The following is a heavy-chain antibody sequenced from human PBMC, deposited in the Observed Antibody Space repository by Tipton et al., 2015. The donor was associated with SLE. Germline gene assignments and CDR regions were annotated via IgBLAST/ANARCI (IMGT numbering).Heavy chain of an antibody. CDR1: GGSISSYY. CDR2: IYYSGST. Sequence: TLSLTCTVSGGSISSYYWAWIRQTPGKGMEWIGYIYYSGSTYYNPSLKSRVTISVDTSGNQFSLRLRSVTSADTAIYYCARTAYSDSSPYASPYFFDSWGQGTLVTVSS. V-gene: IGHV4-59*01. D-gene: IGHD3-22*01. CDR3: ARTAYSDSSPYASPYFFDS. J-gene: IGHJ5*01.